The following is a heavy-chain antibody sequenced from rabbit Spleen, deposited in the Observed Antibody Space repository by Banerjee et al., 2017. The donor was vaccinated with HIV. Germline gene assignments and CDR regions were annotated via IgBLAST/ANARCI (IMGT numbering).Heavy chain of an antibody. Sequence: QSLEESGGDLVKPGASLTLTCIASGVSFSDNSYMCWVRQAPGKGLEWIVCIELGSSGFTYFASWAKGRFTISKTSSTTVTLQMTSLTAADTATYFCARDTSTSFSTYGMDLWGPGTLVTVS. CDR1: GVSFSDNSY. CDR3: ARDTSTSFSTYGMDL. J-gene: IGHJ6*01. V-gene: IGHV1S40*01. CDR2: IELGSSGFT. D-gene: IGHD1-1*01.